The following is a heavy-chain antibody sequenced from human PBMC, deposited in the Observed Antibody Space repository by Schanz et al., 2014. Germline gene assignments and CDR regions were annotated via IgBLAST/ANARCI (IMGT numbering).Heavy chain of an antibody. CDR1: GFTFSSYG. CDR3: AKDAPYPFDL. Sequence: QVQLVESGGGVVQPGRSLRLSCAASGFTFSSYGMHWVRQAPGKGLEWVSSISGDHRNTFYADSVKGRFTISRDNSKNTLYLQMNSLRAEDTAIYYCAKDAPYPFDLWGRGTLITVSS. J-gene: IGHJ2*01. CDR2: ISGDHRNT. V-gene: IGHV3-NL1*01.